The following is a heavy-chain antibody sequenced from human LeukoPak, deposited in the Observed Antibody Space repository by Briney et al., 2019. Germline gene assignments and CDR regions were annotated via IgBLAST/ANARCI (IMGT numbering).Heavy chain of an antibody. CDR1: GFTFSRSW. Sequence: PGGSLRLSCAASGFTFSRSWMHWVRQAPGKGLAWVSRISSDGSNIIYADSVKGRFTISRDNAENTLYLQMNSLRAEDTALYYCARDRGGSGPTTTDYWGQGTLVTVSS. D-gene: IGHD6-19*01. CDR3: ARDRGGSGPTTTDY. CDR2: ISSDGSNI. J-gene: IGHJ4*02. V-gene: IGHV3-74*01.